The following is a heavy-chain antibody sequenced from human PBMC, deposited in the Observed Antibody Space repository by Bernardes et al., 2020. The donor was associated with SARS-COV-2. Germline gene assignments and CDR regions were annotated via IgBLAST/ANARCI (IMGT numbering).Heavy chain of an antibody. Sequence: GYLSPSCAASGFTLRHYAMHWVRPAPGKGLEWVAIISYDGSTKYNADSVKGRFTISRDNSKNTLFLQMNSLTTEDTAFYYCAREWEDYTSSLFDYWGQGTLVTVSS. D-gene: IGHD2-2*02. CDR2: ISYDGSTK. CDR1: GFTLRHYA. V-gene: IGHV3-30-3*01. CDR3: AREWEDYTSSLFDY. J-gene: IGHJ4*02.